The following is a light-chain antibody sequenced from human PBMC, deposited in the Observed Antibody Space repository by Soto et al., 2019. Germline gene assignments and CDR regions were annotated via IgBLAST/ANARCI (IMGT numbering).Light chain of an antibody. CDR2: KTS. Sequence: DIQLTQSPSTLSASVGDRVTITCRASQTISSWLAWYQQKPGKAPNLLIYKTSNVESGVPSRFSGSGSGTEFPLTISSLQPDDVATYYCQYYNDYCWTFGQGTKVEIK. CDR3: QYYNDYCWT. CDR1: QTISSW. J-gene: IGKJ1*01. V-gene: IGKV1-5*03.